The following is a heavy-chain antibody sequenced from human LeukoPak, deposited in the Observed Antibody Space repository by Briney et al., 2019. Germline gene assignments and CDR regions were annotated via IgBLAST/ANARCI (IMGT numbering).Heavy chain of an antibody. D-gene: IGHD1-26*01. CDR2: ISASGGST. Sequence: GGSLRLSCAASGFTFRSYAMSWVRQAPGKGLEWVSAISASGGSTYNADSVKGRFTISRDNSKNSLYLQMNSLRAEDTAVYYCARDPTDSGSYQEYFQHWGQGTLVTVSS. CDR3: ARDPTDSGSYQEYFQH. J-gene: IGHJ1*01. V-gene: IGHV3-23*01. CDR1: GFTFRSYA.